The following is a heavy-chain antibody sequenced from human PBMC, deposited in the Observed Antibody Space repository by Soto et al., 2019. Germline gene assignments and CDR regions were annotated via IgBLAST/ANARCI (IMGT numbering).Heavy chain of an antibody. J-gene: IGHJ4*02. CDR2: IWYDSSNK. CDR1: GFTFRSNG. CDR3: TKEGNMGSSSWYYFDY. V-gene: IGHV3-33*06. Sequence: QVQLVESGGGVVQAGRSLRLSCAASGFTFRSNGMHWVRQAPGKGLEWVATIWYDSSNKYYADSVKGRFTISRDNSKNTLYVQMNYLRAEDTAVYYCTKEGNMGSSSWYYFDYWGQGTLVTVSS. D-gene: IGHD6-13*01.